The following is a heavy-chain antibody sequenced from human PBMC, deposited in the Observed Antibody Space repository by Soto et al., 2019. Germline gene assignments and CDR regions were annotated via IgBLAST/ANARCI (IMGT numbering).Heavy chain of an antibody. CDR3: AKDYTAMAPGFYYFYYGMDV. CDR2: ISYDGSNK. J-gene: IGHJ6*02. CDR1: GFTFSSYG. D-gene: IGHD5-18*01. Sequence: GGSLRLSCAASGFTFSSYGMHWVRQAPGKGLEWVAVISYDGSNKYYADSVKGRFTISRDNSKNTLYLQMNSLRAEDTAVYSCAKDYTAMAPGFYYFYYGMDVWGQGTTVTVSS. V-gene: IGHV3-30*18.